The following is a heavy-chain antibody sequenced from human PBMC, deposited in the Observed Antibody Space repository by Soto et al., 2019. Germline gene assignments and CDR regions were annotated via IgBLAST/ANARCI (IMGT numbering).Heavy chain of an antibody. Sequence: SLRLSCAASGFTFSSYGMHWVRQAPGEGLEWVAVIWYDGSNKYYADSVKGRFTISRDNSKNTLYLQMNSLRAEDTAVYYCAIHINYYDSSGYYYWGQGTLVTVSS. D-gene: IGHD3-22*01. CDR3: AIHINYYDSSGYYY. CDR1: GFTFSSYG. V-gene: IGHV3-33*01. J-gene: IGHJ4*02. CDR2: IWYDGSNK.